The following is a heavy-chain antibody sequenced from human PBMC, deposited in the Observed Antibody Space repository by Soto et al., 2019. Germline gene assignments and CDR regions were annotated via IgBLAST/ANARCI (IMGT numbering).Heavy chain of an antibody. CDR1: GGSFSSSSYY. Sequence: SETLSLTCAVYGGSFSSSSYYWGWIRQPPGKGLEWIGSIYYSGSTYYNPSLKSRVTISVDTSKNQFSLKLSSVTAADTAVYYCARYKRWFFDYWGQGTLVTVSS. J-gene: IGHJ4*02. CDR3: ARYKRWFFDY. V-gene: IGHV4-39*01. D-gene: IGHD3-10*01. CDR2: IYYSGST.